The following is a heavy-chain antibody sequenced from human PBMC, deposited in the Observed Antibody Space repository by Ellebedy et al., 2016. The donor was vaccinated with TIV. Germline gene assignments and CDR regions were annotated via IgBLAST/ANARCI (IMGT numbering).Heavy chain of an antibody. D-gene: IGHD3-16*01. J-gene: IGHJ4*02. CDR3: VWGSYYDY. V-gene: IGHV4-34*01. CDR2: INHSGTT. Sequence: MPSETLSLTCAVYGGSFDPSYWSWIRHPPGKGLEWIGEINHSGTTTYSPSLRSRATISLDTSKNELALEVTSVTASDTAMDYCVWGSYYDYWGQGTLVSVSS. CDR1: GGSFDPSY.